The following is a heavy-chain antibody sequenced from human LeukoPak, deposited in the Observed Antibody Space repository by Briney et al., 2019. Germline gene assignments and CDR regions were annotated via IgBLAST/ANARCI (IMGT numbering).Heavy chain of an antibody. CDR3: ARDGRGKYHLDL. CDR1: GVSVSNTY. Sequence: GGTLGLSRAAYGVSVSNTYISWIRQAPRKGLEWVSVIYSGGSTYYADSVKGRFTMSRDNAKNSMYLQMNSLRADDTALYYCARDGRGKYHLDLWGQGTLVAVSS. V-gene: IGHV3-53*01. CDR2: IYSGGST. J-gene: IGHJ4*02. D-gene: IGHD1-26*01.